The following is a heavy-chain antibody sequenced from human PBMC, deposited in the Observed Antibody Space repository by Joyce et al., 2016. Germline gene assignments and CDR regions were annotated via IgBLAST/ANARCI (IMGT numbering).Heavy chain of an antibody. Sequence: QVQLVESGGGLVQPGKSLRLSCAASGFTFRNYGLHWVRQAPGKGLDWVAFISYAGSIKYYAASVKDRFTIYRDDSENTLYLQMNSPRAEDTAIYYSGKERKHHDSSVYYFSFHSWCQGSLATGSS. CDR3: GKERKHHDSSVYYFSFHS. CDR2: ISYAGSIK. D-gene: IGHD3-22*01. CDR1: GFTFRNYG. V-gene: IGHV3-30*18. J-gene: IGHJ4*02.